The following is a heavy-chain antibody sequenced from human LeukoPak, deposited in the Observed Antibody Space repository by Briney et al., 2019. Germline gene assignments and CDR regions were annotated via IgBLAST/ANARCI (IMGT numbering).Heavy chain of an antibody. CDR2: IHDSGST. D-gene: IGHD1-26*01. CDR1: GGSISSYY. V-gene: IGHV4-59*01. Sequence: SETLSLTCTVSGGSISSYYWSWIRQPPGKGLEWIGYIHDSGSTNYNSSLKSRVTISVDTSKNQFSLKLSSVTAADTAFYYCARYIVSYPHDAFDIWGQGTMVTVSS. J-gene: IGHJ3*02. CDR3: ARYIVSYPHDAFDI.